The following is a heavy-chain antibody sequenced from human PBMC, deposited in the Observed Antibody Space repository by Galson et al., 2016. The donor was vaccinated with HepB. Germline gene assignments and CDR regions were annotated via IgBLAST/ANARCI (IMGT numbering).Heavy chain of an antibody. V-gene: IGHV1-8*01. J-gene: IGHJ6*02. Sequence: SCKASGYTFTNYDISWVRQASGQGLEWVGWMNPNSGNTGYAEKFQDRVTMTRDTSKSTAYMELSSLRSEDTAVYYCAREPRHLYSQGYYGMDVWGQGTTVIVSS. CDR1: GYTFTNYD. CDR3: AREPRHLYSQGYYGMDV. D-gene: IGHD2-15*01. CDR2: MNPNSGNT.